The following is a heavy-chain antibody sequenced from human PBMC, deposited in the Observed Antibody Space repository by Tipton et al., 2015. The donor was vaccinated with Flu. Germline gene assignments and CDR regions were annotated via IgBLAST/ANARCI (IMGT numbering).Heavy chain of an antibody. CDR1: GDSVSTTSAA. D-gene: IGHD6-19*01. Sequence: QLVQSGPEVKPSQTLSLTCVISGDSVSTTSAAWGWIRQSPSRGLEWLGRTYFSSSWYNDYAVSVRSRMTINPDTSKNQFSLQLDSVTPEDTAVYYCAREGITVAGSKYYFDSWGQGTLVTVSS. V-gene: IGHV6-1*01. J-gene: IGHJ4*02. CDR3: AREGITVAGSKYYFDS. CDR2: TYFSSSWYN.